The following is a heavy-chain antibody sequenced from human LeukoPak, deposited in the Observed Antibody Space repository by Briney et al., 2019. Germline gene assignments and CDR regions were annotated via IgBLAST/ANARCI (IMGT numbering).Heavy chain of an antibody. J-gene: IGHJ4*02. Sequence: QPGGSLRLSCAASGFTFSTYAMSWVRQAPGKGLEWVSTISGSGANTYYADSVRGRFTISRDNSKNTLYLHMNSLKAQDTAGYYCAKERAGYTNPYYFDYWGQGTLVTVSS. D-gene: IGHD3-16*02. V-gene: IGHV3-23*01. CDR1: GFTFSTYA. CDR3: AKERAGYTNPYYFDY. CDR2: ISGSGANT.